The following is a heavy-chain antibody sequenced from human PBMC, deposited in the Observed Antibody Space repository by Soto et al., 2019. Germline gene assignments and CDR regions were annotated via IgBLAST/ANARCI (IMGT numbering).Heavy chain of an antibody. CDR1: GGSFSGYY. Sequence: PSETLSLTCAAYGGSFSGYYWTWIRQPPGTGLEWIGEINHSGSTSYNPSLKSRVTISVDTSKNQFSLKLTSVTAADTAVYYCARDKIPDLLDYWGQGTLVTVS. CDR3: ARDKIPDLLDY. J-gene: IGHJ4*02. CDR2: INHSGST. V-gene: IGHV4-34*01. D-gene: IGHD2-21*01.